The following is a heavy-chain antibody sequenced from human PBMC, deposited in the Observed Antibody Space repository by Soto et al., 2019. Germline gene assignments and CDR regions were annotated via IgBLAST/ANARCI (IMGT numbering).Heavy chain of an antibody. J-gene: IGHJ5*02. CDR1: GGSISTSRPY. V-gene: IGHV4-39*01. CDR2: IFYSGST. Sequence: SETLSLTCSVSGGSISTSRPYWAWIRQPPGKGLEWLANIFYSGSTFYNPSLASRVSVSVDTSKNEFSLKLRSVTAADTAVYYCARQPTTGDTDLWFDPWGQGTLVTVSS. CDR3: ARQPTTGDTDLWFDP. D-gene: IGHD2-21*01.